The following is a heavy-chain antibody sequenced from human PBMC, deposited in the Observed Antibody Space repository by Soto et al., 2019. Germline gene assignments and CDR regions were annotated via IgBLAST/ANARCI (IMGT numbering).Heavy chain of an antibody. V-gene: IGHV3-20*04. CDR1: GFTFDDYG. J-gene: IGHJ4*02. Sequence: GGSLRLSCAASGFTFDDYGMSWVRQAPGKGLEWVSGINWNGGSTGYADSVKGRFTISRDNAKNSLYLQMNSLRAEDTALYYCARDVGRIRYFDWPSYFDYWGQGTLVTVSS. CDR2: INWNGGST. CDR3: ARDVGRIRYFDWPSYFDY. D-gene: IGHD3-9*01.